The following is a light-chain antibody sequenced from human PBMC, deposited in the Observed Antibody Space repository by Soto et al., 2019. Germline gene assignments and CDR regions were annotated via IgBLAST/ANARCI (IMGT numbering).Light chain of an antibody. CDR1: QSLAYSDGNTY. CDR3: RQGTHWSPYT. Sequence: DVVMTQSPLSLPVTLGQPASISCRSSQSLAYSDGNTYLNWFQQRPGQSPRRLIYKVSNRESGIPDRLSVSGSGTDLTLKISRVEDEYVGVYYCRQGTHWSPYTFGQGTKQEIK. V-gene: IGKV2-30*01. J-gene: IGKJ2*01. CDR2: KVS.